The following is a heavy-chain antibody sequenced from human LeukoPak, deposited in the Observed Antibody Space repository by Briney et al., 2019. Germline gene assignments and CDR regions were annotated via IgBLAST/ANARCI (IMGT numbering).Heavy chain of an antibody. Sequence: GGSLKLSCAASGSTFSVSAMYWVRQASGKGLEWIGRIRNKANNYATAYAASVKGRFTISREDSKNTAYLQMNSLKTKDTAVYYCTYTSSSGVVYWGQGTLVTVSS. CDR3: TYTSSSGVVY. V-gene: IGHV3-73*01. CDR1: GSTFSVSA. D-gene: IGHD6-6*01. CDR2: IRNKANNYAT. J-gene: IGHJ4*02.